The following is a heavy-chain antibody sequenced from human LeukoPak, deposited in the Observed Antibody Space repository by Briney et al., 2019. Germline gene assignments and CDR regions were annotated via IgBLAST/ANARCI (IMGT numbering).Heavy chain of an antibody. CDR1: GNSISSGTYS. V-gene: IGHV4-39*01. CDR2: ISYSKNT. J-gene: IGHJ3*02. Sequence: PSETLSLSCTVSGNSISSGTYSWGWIRQPPGKGLEWIESISYSKNTYYNPSLRSRVTISVDTSKNLFSLKLSSVTAADTAVYYCARHGGGSVLYGFDMWGQGTMVTVSS. CDR3: ARHGGGSVLYGFDM. D-gene: IGHD2-15*01.